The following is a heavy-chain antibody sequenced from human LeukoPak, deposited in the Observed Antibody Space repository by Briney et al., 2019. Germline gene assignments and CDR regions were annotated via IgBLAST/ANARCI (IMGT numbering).Heavy chain of an antibody. CDR2: ISSSSDTI. J-gene: IGHJ4*02. Sequence: GGSLSLSCAASGFSFSNAWMSWVRQAPGKGLEWVSYISSSSDTIYYADSVKGRFTISRDNAKNSLYLQMNSLRDGDTAVYYCARDYLYALDYWGQGTLVTVSS. V-gene: IGHV3-48*02. CDR1: GFSFSNAW. CDR3: ARDYLYALDY. D-gene: IGHD2-8*01.